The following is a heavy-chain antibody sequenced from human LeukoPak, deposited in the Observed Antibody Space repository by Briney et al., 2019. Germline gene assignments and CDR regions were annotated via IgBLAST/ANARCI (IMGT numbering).Heavy chain of an antibody. CDR1: GFTFSTYW. V-gene: IGHV3-7*01. D-gene: IGHD4-17*01. CDR3: ARDYGDYEGYFDY. Sequence: GGSLRRSCAASGFTFSTYWMSWVRQAPGKVRGWVANIKQEGSEKYYVDSVKGRFTISRDNAKNSLYLQMNSLRAEDTAVYYCARDYGDYEGYFDYWGQGTLVTVSS. J-gene: IGHJ4*02. CDR2: IKQEGSEK.